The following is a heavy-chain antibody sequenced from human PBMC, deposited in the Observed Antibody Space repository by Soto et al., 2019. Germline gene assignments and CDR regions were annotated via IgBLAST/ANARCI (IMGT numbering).Heavy chain of an antibody. J-gene: IGHJ4*02. D-gene: IGHD1-26*01. V-gene: IGHV4-61*08. CDR2: IYYSGST. Sequence: SETLSLTCTVSGGSITRGGYYWSWIRQHPGKGLEWIGYIYYSGSTNYNPSLKSRVTISVDTSKNQFSLKLSSVTAADTAVYYCARRYGGNFDYWGQGNLVTVSS. CDR1: GGSITRGGYY. CDR3: ARRYGGNFDY.